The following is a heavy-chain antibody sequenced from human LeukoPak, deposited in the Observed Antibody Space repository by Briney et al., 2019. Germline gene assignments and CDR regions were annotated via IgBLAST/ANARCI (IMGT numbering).Heavy chain of an antibody. D-gene: IGHD6-13*01. J-gene: IGHJ6*03. CDR3: AKDATAVPGTVYMDV. CDR2: ISSSGSII. CDR1: GFTFSDKY. Sequence: GGSLRLSCAASGFTFSDKYMSWIRQAPGKGLEWVSYISSSGSIIYYADSVKGRFTISRDNAKNSVYLQMTSLRAEDTALYYCAKDATAVPGTVYMDVWGKGTTVTISS. V-gene: IGHV3-11*04.